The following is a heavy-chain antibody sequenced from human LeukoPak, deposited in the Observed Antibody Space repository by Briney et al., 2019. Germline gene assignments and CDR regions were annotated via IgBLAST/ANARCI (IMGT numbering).Heavy chain of an antibody. J-gene: IGHJ4*02. CDR2: ISGSGGST. V-gene: IGHV3-23*01. Sequence: GGSLRFSCAASGFTFSSYAMSWVRQAPGKGLEWVSAISGSGGSTYYADSVKGRFTISRDNSKNTVYLQMNSLRAEDTAVYYCANPSVYDSSGYYYQPADYWGQGTLVTVSS. CDR3: ANPSVYDSSGYYYQPADY. CDR1: GFTFSSYA. D-gene: IGHD3-22*01.